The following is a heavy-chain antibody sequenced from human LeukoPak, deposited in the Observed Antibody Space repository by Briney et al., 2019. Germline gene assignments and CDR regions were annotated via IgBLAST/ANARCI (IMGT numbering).Heavy chain of an antibody. CDR2: INPNSSGT. D-gene: IGHD2-2*01. CDR1: GYTFTGYY. J-gene: IGHJ4*02. Sequence: ASVKVSCKASGYTFTGYYMYWVRKAPGQGLEWMGWINPNSSGTNSAQKCQGTVTLTRDTSISTAYMEPSRLRSDDTAVYDCARLAFPAAIEYWGQGTLVTASS. V-gene: IGHV1-2*02. CDR3: ARLAFPAAIEY.